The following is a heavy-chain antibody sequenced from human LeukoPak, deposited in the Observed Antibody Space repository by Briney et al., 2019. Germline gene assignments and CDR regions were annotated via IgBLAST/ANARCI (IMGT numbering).Heavy chain of an antibody. CDR1: GGSISSYY. Sequence: SETLSLTCTVSGGSISSYYWSWIRQPPGKGLEWIGYIYYSGSTNYNPSLKSRVTISVDTSKNQFSLKLSSVTAADTAVYYCARSYCSGGSCYYPPGDYYYYGMDVWGQGTTVTVSS. J-gene: IGHJ6*02. D-gene: IGHD2-15*01. V-gene: IGHV4-59*01. CDR3: ARSYCSGGSCYYPPGDYYYYGMDV. CDR2: IYYSGST.